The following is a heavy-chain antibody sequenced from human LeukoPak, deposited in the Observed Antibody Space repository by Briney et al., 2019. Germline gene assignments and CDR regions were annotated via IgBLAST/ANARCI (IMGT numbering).Heavy chain of an antibody. CDR3: AVTALTLPFDY. D-gene: IGHD2-21*02. J-gene: IGHJ4*02. V-gene: IGHV1-18*01. Sequence: GASVKVSCKASGYTFTSYGISWVRQAPGQGLEWMGWISAYNGNTNYAQKLQGRVTMTTDTSTNTAYMELRSLRSDDTAVYYCAVTALTLPFDYWGQGTLVTVSS. CDR2: ISAYNGNT. CDR1: GYTFTSYG.